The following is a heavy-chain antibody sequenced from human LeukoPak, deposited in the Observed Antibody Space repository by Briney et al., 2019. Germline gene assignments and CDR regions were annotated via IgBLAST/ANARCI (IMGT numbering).Heavy chain of an antibody. D-gene: IGHD1-26*01. Sequence: ASVKVPCKVSGYTFTAYNIHWVRQAPGKGFEWMGCMQPSSGATNYAQKFQGRVNMTGDTSISTAYMELSRLTSDDTAFYYCASGRGRSWFDPWGRGTLVTVPS. CDR3: ASGRGRSWFDP. CDR1: GYTFTAYN. CDR2: MQPSSGAT. J-gene: IGHJ5*02. V-gene: IGHV1-2*02.